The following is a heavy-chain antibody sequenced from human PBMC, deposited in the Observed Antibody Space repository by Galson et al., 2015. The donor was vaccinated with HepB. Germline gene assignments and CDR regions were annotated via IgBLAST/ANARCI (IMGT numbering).Heavy chain of an antibody. D-gene: IGHD3-10*01. V-gene: IGHV3-23*01. Sequence: SLRLSCAASGFTFSSYAMSWVRQAPGKGLEWVSAISGSGGSTYYADSVKGRFTISRDNSKNTLYLQMNSLRAEDTAVYYCAKALRRSYYYGSGSANRRNYGMDVWGQGTTVTVSS. CDR1: GFTFSSYA. CDR3: AKALRRSYYYGSGSANRRNYGMDV. J-gene: IGHJ6*02. CDR2: ISGSGGST.